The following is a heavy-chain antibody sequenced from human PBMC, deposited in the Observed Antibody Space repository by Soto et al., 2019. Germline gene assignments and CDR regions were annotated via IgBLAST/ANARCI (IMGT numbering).Heavy chain of an antibody. J-gene: IGHJ4*02. CDR2: IYWDDDK. CDR3: AHATPADSSGWLLFDY. CDR1: GFSLSTSGVG. V-gene: IGHV2-5*02. Sequence: SGPTLVNPTQTLTLTCTFSGFSLSTSGVGVGWIRQPPGKALEWLALIYWDDDKRYSPSLKSRLTITKDTSKNQVVLTMTNMDPVDTATYYCAHATPADSSGWLLFDYWGQGTLVTVSS. D-gene: IGHD6-19*01.